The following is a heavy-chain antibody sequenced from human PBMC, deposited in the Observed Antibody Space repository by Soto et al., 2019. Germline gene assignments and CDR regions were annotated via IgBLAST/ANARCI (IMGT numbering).Heavy chain of an antibody. CDR1: GFAFSSYA. V-gene: IGHV3-30-3*01. CDR3: ANRQEAG. CDR2: ILYDGSNK. Sequence: QVQLVESGGGVVQPGRSLRLSCAASGFAFSSYAMHWVRQAPGKGLEWVAVILYDGSNKYYADSVKGRFTISRDNSKNTLYLQMNSLRVEDTAVYYCANRQEAGWGQGTLVTVSS. J-gene: IGHJ4*02. D-gene: IGHD6-13*01.